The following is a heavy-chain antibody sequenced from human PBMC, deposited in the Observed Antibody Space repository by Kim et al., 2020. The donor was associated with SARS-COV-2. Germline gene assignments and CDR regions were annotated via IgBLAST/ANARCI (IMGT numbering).Heavy chain of an antibody. D-gene: IGHD3-9*01. Sequence: SETLSLTCTASGASINNVGYYWSWIRQHPGKGLEWIGYIDYSGTTHYNPSLKSPVSISRDTSKNQFSLEVTSVTAADSAVYYCARDRSRLAAYYKDNWFDPCGQRIQVLVSS. CDR1: GASINNVGYY. J-gene: IGHJ5*02. V-gene: IGHV4-31*01. CDR3: ARDRSRLAAYYKDNWFDP. CDR2: IDYSGTT.